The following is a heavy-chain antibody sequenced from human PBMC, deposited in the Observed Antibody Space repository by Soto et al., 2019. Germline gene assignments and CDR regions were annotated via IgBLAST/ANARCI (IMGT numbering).Heavy chain of an antibody. CDR1: GDSITSVYH. Sequence: SETLSLTCAVSGDSITSVYHWAWIRQPPGRGLEWVASIYHSGTTYYNPSLKSRVTISEDTSKSQFSLKVNSMPAADTAVHYCARYRREAVAGYTLDNWGQGILVT. V-gene: IGHV4-38-2*01. J-gene: IGHJ4*02. D-gene: IGHD6-13*01. CDR2: IYHSGTT. CDR3: ARYRREAVAGYTLDN.